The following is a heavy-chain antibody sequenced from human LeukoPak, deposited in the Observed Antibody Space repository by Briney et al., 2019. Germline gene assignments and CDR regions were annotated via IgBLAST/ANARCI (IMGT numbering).Heavy chain of an antibody. CDR1: VASFNIGKYY. CDR3: ASDFSTGGHSYNWFDP. J-gene: IGHJ5*02. Sequence: PSGTLSLTCTVSVASFNIGKYYWTWIRQPPGKGLEWIGYISHIGSTNYNPFLKSRVTISVDTSKNQFSLRLSSVTAADTAVYYCASDFSTGGHSYNWFDPWGQGTLVTVSS. V-gene: IGHV4-61*01. D-gene: IGHD2-8*02. CDR2: ISHIGST.